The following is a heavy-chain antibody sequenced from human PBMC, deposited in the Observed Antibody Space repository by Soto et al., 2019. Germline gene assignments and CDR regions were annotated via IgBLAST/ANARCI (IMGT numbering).Heavy chain of an antibody. V-gene: IGHV3-23*01. J-gene: IGHJ4*02. D-gene: IGHD3-10*01. CDR1: TFGSYA. CDR2: VQSNHVT. CDR3: AKWLRGGSYYCDF. Sequence: TFGSYAMSWVRQAPGKGLAWVALVQSNHVTYYADSVRGRFTVSRDNSKNTLYLQMDSLRVEDTALYYCAKWLRGGSYYCDFWGQGAMVTVSS.